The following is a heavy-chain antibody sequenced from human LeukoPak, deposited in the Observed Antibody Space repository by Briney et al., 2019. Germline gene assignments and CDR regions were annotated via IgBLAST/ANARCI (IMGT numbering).Heavy chain of an antibody. CDR3: ASRHCSGGGCYFAGADPFDY. Sequence: SGGSLRLSCAASGFTVSSTYMSWVRQAPGKGLEWVSVSGGNIYYIDSVKGRFTISRDTSKNTLYLQMNSLRAEDTAVYYCASRHCSGGGCYFAGADPFDYWGQGTLVTVSS. D-gene: IGHD2-15*01. CDR1: GFTVSSTY. V-gene: IGHV3-53*01. J-gene: IGHJ4*02. CDR2: SGGNI.